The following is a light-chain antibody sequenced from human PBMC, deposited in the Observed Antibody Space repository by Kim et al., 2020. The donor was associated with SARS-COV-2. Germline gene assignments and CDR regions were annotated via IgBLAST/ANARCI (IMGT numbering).Light chain of an antibody. V-gene: IGLV3-21*04. Sequence: APGETATVTCAGNNIGSQSVLWYQQKPGQAPLLVIFYDSDRPSGIPGRFSGSNSGNTATLTISRVEAGDEADYYCQVWDSSSDHVVFGGGTQLT. CDR1: NIGSQS. CDR3: QVWDSSSDHVV. CDR2: YDS. J-gene: IGLJ2*01.